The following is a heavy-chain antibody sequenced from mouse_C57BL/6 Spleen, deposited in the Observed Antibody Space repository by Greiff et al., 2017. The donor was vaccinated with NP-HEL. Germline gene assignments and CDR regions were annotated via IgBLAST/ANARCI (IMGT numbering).Heavy chain of an antibody. V-gene: IGHV1-82*01. J-gene: IGHJ2*01. CDR3: AREDTTVVEYYFDY. D-gene: IGHD1-1*01. CDR2: IYPGDGDT. Sequence: QVQLQQSGPELVKPGASVKISCKASGYAFSSSWMNWVKQRPGKGLELIGRIYPGDGDTNYNVKVKGKATLTEDKSSSTADMQLSSLTSEDFAVYFFAREDTTVVEYYFDYWGQGTTLTVSS. CDR1: GYAFSSSW.